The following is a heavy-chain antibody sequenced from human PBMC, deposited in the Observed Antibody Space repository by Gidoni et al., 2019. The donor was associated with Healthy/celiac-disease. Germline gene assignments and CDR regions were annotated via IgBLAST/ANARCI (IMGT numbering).Heavy chain of an antibody. CDR1: GFTFGDYG. J-gene: IGHJ4*02. Sequence: EVQLVESGGGLVQPGRSLRLSCTASGFTFGDYGRSWFRQAPGKGLEWVGFIRSKAYGGTTEYAASVKGRFTISRDDSKSIAYLQMNSLKTEDTAVYYCTRDRIAARPDGGDYWGQGTLVTVSS. V-gene: IGHV3-49*03. D-gene: IGHD6-6*01. CDR3: TRDRIAARPDGGDY. CDR2: IRSKAYGGTT.